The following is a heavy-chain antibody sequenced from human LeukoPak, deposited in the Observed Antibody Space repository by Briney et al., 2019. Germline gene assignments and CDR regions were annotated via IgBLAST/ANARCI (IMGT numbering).Heavy chain of an antibody. D-gene: IGHD3-22*01. CDR1: GFTFSSYE. V-gene: IGHV3-48*03. Sequence: GGSLRLSCAASGFTFSSYEMNWVRQAPGKGLEWVSYISSSGSTIYYADSVKGRFTISRDNAKNSLYPQMNSLRAEDTAVYYCARRDSSGYEAPFDYWGQGTLVTVSS. CDR2: ISSSGSTI. J-gene: IGHJ4*02. CDR3: ARRDSSGYEAPFDY.